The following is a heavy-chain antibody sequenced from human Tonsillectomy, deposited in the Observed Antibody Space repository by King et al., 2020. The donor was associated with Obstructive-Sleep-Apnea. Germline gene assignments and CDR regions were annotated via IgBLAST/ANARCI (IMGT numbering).Heavy chain of an antibody. V-gene: IGHV4-39*07. CDR2: IYHSGST. Sequence: LQLQESGPGLVKPSETLSLTCTVSGGSISSSSYYWGWIRQPPGKGLEWIVSIYHSGSTYYTPSLKSRVTISVDTSKNQFSLKLNSVTAADTAVYYCARDEQLIPYWYFDLWGRGTLVTVSS. J-gene: IGHJ2*01. CDR3: ARDEQLIPYWYFDL. CDR1: GGSISSSSYY. D-gene: IGHD6-13*01.